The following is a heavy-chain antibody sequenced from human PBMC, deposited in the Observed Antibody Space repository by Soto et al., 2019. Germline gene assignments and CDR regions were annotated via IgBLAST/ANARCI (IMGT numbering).Heavy chain of an antibody. CDR2: ISWNSGSI. V-gene: IGHV3-9*01. CDR1: GFTFDDYA. J-gene: IGHJ3*02. CDR3: AKDVSGWPYALDI. Sequence: EVQLVESGGGLVQPGRSLRLSCAASGFTFDDYAMHWVRQAPGKGLEWVSGISWNSGSIGYADSVKGRFTISRDNAKNSLYLQMNSLRAEDTALYYCAKDVSGWPYALDIWGQGTMVTVSS. D-gene: IGHD6-19*01.